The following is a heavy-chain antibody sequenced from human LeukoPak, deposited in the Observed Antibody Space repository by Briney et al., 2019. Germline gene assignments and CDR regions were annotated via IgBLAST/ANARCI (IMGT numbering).Heavy chain of an antibody. CDR3: ARGRRLFMIXGGXFDP. CDR2: IYNSGST. J-gene: IGHJ5*02. CDR1: GGSISTDY. D-gene: IGHD3/OR15-3a*01. V-gene: IGHV4-59*01. Sequence: SETLSLTCTVSGGSISTDYWSWIRQPPGKGLEWIGYIYNSGSTNYNPSLKSRVTISVDTSKNQFSLKLSSVTAADTAVYYFARGRRLFMIXGGXFDPWGXXXLXXVX.